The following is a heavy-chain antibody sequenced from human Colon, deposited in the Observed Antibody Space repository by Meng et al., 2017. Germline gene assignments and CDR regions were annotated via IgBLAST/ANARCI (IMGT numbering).Heavy chain of an antibody. CDR2: ILPGSGNT. D-gene: IGHD6-6*01. J-gene: IGHJ4*02. Sequence: GESLKIPCAASGLTFTPYAMTWVRQAPGKGLEWVSNILPGSGNTEYEESVKGRFTISRDNSKNTVFLHTSNWRGEDRGLYFCAYSSSSAGWVYFDYWGQGTLVTVSS. CDR1: GLTFTPYA. V-gene: IGHV3-23*01. CDR3: AYSSSSAGWVYFDY.